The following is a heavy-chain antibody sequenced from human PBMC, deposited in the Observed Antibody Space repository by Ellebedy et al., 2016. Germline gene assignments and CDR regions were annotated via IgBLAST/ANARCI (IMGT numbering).Heavy chain of an antibody. Sequence: ASVKVSXXASGGTFSTYAVSWVRQAPGQGLEWMGIINPSGGSTSYAQKFQGRVTMTRDTSTSTVYMELSSLRSEDTAVYYCAREFIGGLYCSSTSCWFDPWGQGTLVTVSS. CDR2: INPSGGST. CDR1: GGTFSTYA. J-gene: IGHJ5*02. D-gene: IGHD2-2*01. V-gene: IGHV1-46*01. CDR3: AREFIGGLYCSSTSCWFDP.